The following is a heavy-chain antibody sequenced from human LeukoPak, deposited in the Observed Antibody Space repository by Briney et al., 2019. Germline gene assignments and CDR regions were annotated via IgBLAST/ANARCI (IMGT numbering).Heavy chain of an antibody. D-gene: IGHD6-19*01. CDR2: IHHSGSN. J-gene: IGHJ4*02. CDR3: ARSMAVAGGDY. Sequence: SEALSLTCDVSGYSISSGFYWAWIRQPPGKGLEWIGNIHHSGSNLYNPSLKSRVSISIDTSKNQFSLNLTPVTAADTAVYYCARSMAVAGGDYWGQGILVTVSS. V-gene: IGHV4-38-2*01. CDR1: GYSISSGFY.